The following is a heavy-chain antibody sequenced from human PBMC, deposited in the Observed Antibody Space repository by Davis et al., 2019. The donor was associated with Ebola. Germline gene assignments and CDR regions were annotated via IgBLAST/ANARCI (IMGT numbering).Heavy chain of an antibody. CDR2: ISGSGGDP. CDR1: GFTFSTYA. Sequence: PGGSLRLSCAGSGFTFSTYAMTWVRQAPGKGLEWVSRISGSGGDPHYADSVKGRFTISRDNAKNTLYLQMNSLRAEDTAVYYCATSTYLQVYWGQGTLVTVSS. CDR3: ATSTYLQVY. D-gene: IGHD2/OR15-2a*01. V-gene: IGHV3-23*01. J-gene: IGHJ4*02.